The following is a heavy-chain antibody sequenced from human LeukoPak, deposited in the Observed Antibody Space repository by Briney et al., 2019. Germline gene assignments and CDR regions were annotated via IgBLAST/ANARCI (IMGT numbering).Heavy chain of an antibody. V-gene: IGHV3-15*01. Sequence: PGGSLRLSCAASGFTFSKVWVSCVRQAPGKGLEWVGRIKSKTDGGTIDYAAPVKGRFTISRDDSKDTLFLQMNSLKTEDTAVYYCTTDLSELDDSGYYAKYFHHWGQGTLVSVSS. CDR1: GFTFSKVW. J-gene: IGHJ1*01. CDR2: IKSKTDGGTI. CDR3: TTDLSELDDSGYYAKYFHH. D-gene: IGHD3-22*01.